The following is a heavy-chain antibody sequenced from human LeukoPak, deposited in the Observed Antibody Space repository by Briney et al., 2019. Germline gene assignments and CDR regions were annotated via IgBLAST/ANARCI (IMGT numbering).Heavy chain of an antibody. CDR1: GFTFSTYW. J-gene: IGHJ4*02. D-gene: IGHD6-6*01. CDR2: IKQDGSQK. CDR3: ARDGSSSLSSSAPPPTDFDY. V-gene: IGHV3-7*01. Sequence: TRGSLRLYCAASGFTFSTYWMSWVRQAPGKGLEWVANIKQDGSQKQYVDSVKGRFTISRDDAKNSLYLQMNSLRAEDTAVYYCARDGSSSLSSSAPPPTDFDYWGQGTLVTVSS.